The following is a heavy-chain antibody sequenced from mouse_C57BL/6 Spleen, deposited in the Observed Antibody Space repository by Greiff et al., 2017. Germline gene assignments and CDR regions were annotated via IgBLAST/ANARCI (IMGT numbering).Heavy chain of an antibody. J-gene: IGHJ4*01. CDR1: GFNIQNTY. D-gene: IGHD6-1*01. V-gene: IGHV14-3*01. Sequence: EVQLQQSVAELVRPGASVKLSCTASGFNIQNTYMHWVKQRPEQGLEWIGRIDPANGNTKYAPKFQGKATITADTSSNTAYLQLSSLTSEDTAIYYCSSPTTYYAMDYWGQGTSVTVSS. CDR2: IDPANGNT. CDR3: SSPTTYYAMDY.